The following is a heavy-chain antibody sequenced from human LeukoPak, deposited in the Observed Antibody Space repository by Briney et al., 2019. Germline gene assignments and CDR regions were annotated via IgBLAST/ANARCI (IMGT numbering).Heavy chain of an antibody. D-gene: IGHD3-10*01. CDR3: ARDSPRDYYGSEKNFDY. J-gene: IGHJ4*02. CDR2: ISSSSSYI. Sequence: PGGSLRLSCAASGFTFSSYSMNWVRQAPGKGLEWVSSISSSSSYIYYADSVKGRFTISRDNARNSLYLQMNSLRAEDTAVYYCARDSPRDYYGSEKNFDYWGQGTLVTVSS. V-gene: IGHV3-21*01. CDR1: GFTFSSYS.